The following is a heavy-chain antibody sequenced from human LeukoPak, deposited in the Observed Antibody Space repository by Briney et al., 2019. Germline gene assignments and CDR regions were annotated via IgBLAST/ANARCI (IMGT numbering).Heavy chain of an antibody. CDR2: IIPILNVP. J-gene: IGHJ4*02. D-gene: IGHD2-15*01. V-gene: IGHV1-69*04. CDR3: ARDRPRARYFDY. CDR1: GGTFNDYS. Sequence: SVKVSCKASGGTFNDYSISWVRQAPGQGLEWMGRIIPILNVPNYAQKFEGRVTITADQSTNTAYMELSSLKSEDTAVSFCARDRPRARYFDYWGQGTLVTVSS.